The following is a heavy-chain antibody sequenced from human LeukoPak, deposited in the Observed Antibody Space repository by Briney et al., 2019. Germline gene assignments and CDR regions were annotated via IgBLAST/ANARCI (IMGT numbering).Heavy chain of an antibody. V-gene: IGHV3-15*01. Sequence: GGPLRLSCAASGFTFSNAWVRGVRQAPGKGLEWGGRIKGKTDGETTDYATPVKGRFTISRDDSKDTLYLQRNSLKTEDTAVYYCTTEGYYVSGIYWGQGTLVTVSS. CDR1: GFTFSNAW. CDR2: IKGKTDGETT. J-gene: IGHJ4*02. D-gene: IGHD3-10*01. CDR3: TTEGYYVSGIY.